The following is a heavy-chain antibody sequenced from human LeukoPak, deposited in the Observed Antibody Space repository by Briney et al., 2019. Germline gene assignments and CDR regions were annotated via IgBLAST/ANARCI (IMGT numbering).Heavy chain of an antibody. CDR2: IKRDGSAK. D-gene: IGHD3-10*01. CDR3: ARVASRFGGGFDP. J-gene: IGHJ5*02. CDR1: GFQFSNYW. Sequence: GGSLRLSCAASGFQFSNYWVTWVRQAPGKGLEWVANIKRDGSAKYYVDSVKGRFTISRDNAKNSLYLQMNSLRAEDTAVYYCARVASRFGGGFDPWGQGTLVTVSS. V-gene: IGHV3-7*03.